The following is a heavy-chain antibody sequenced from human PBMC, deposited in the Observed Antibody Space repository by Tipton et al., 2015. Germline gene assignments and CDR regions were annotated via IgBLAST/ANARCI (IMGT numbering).Heavy chain of an antibody. J-gene: IGHJ4*02. Sequence: TLSLTCAVSSGSIRSSDWWHWVRQTPGKGLEWIGEINHSGRPNYTPSLKSRVTISVDTSKHQFSLKLSSVTAADTAVYYCTTTQGYWGQGALVTVSS. V-gene: IGHV4-4*02. D-gene: IGHD2-15*01. CDR3: TTTQGY. CDR2: INHSGRP. CDR1: SGSIRSSDW.